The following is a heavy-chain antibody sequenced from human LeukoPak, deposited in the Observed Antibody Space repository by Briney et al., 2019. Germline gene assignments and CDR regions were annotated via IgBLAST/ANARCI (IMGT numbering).Heavy chain of an antibody. CDR3: ARIPYSSGPDY. V-gene: IGHV3-72*01. CDR1: GFTFSDYY. D-gene: IGHD6-19*01. CDR2: SRDKANRHTT. Sequence: PGGSLRLSCAASGFTFSDYYMDWVRQAPGKGLEWVGRSRDKANRHTTEYAASVKGRFTISRDDSENSLYLQMNSLRAEDTAVYYCARIPYSSGPDYWGQGTLVTVSS. J-gene: IGHJ4*02.